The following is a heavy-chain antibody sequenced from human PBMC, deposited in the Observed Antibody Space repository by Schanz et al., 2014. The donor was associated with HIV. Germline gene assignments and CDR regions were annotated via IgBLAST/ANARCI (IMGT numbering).Heavy chain of an antibody. V-gene: IGHV3-23*04. CDR2: ISESGGRT. CDR3: AKPEYDSSGNSQSHFDY. CDR1: GFRFRSYW. J-gene: IGHJ4*02. Sequence: DVQLVESGGSLVQPGGSLRLSCAASGFRFRSYWMSWVRQAPGKGLEWVSSISESGGRTYYADSVNGRFTISRDNSKNTLYLQMTTLRIDDTAVYYCAKPEYDSSGNSQSHFDYWGQGTLVTVSS. D-gene: IGHD3-22*01.